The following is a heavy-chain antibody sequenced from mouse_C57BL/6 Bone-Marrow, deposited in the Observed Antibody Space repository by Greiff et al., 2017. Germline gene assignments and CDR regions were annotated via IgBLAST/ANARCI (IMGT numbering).Heavy chain of an antibody. Sequence: EVQVVESGGGLVQPGGSMKLSCVASGFTFSNYWMNWVRQSPEKGLEWVAQIRLKSDNYATHYAESVKGRFTISRDDSKSSVYLQMNNLRAEDTGIYYCTGGTTVVATQYFDVWGTGTTVTVSS. CDR2: IRLKSDNYAT. D-gene: IGHD1-1*01. J-gene: IGHJ1*03. CDR3: TGGTTVVATQYFDV. V-gene: IGHV6-3*01. CDR1: GFTFSNYW.